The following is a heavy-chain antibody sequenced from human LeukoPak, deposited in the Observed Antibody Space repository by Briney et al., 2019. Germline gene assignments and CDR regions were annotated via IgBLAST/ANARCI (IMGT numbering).Heavy chain of an antibody. V-gene: IGHV4-39*07. CDR3: ARRPGRTSSGYYSRDRRFDP. J-gene: IGHJ5*02. D-gene: IGHD3-22*01. CDR2: INHSGST. CDR1: GGSISSGPYY. Sequence: SETLSLTCTVSGGSISSGPYYWGWIRQPPGKGLEWIGEINHSGSTNYNPSLKSRVTISVDTSKNQFSLKLSSVTAADTAVYYCARRPGRTSSGYYSRDRRFDPWGQGTLVTVSS.